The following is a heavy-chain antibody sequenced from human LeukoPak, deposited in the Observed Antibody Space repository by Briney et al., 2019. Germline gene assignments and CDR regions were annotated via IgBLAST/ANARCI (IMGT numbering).Heavy chain of an antibody. CDR2: ISWNSGSI. J-gene: IGHJ6*02. CDR1: GFTFSSYA. Sequence: GGSLRLSCAASGFTFSSYAMSWVRQAPGKGLEWVSGISWNSGSIGYADSVKGRFTISRDNAKNSLYLQMNSLRAEDTALYYCAKDLSLSSTSSYYYGMDVWGQGTTVTVSS. V-gene: IGHV3-9*01. CDR3: AKDLSLSSTSSYYYGMDV. D-gene: IGHD2-2*01.